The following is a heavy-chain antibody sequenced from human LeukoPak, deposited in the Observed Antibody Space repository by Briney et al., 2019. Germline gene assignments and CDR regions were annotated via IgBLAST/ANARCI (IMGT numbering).Heavy chain of an antibody. CDR3: AGGGVLRYFDWFGY. CDR1: GGSFSGYY. Sequence: PSETLSLTCAVYGGSFSGYYWSWIRQPPGKGLEWIGEINHSGSTNYNPSLKSRVTISVNTSKNQFSLKLGSVAAGEPGLYYWAGGGVLRYFDWFGYWGQGTLVTVSS. CDR2: INHSGST. D-gene: IGHD3-9*01. V-gene: IGHV4-34*01. J-gene: IGHJ4*02.